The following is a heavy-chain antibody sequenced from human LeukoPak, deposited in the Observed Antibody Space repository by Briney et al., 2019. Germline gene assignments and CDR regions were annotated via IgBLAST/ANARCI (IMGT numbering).Heavy chain of an antibody. V-gene: IGHV3-23*01. J-gene: IGHJ4*02. CDR2: IYGGGTNT. Sequence: GGSLRLSCVGSGFSFSSFAMTWVRQAPGKGLEWVSTIYGGGTNTFYADSVKGRFTISRDDSKNMQFLEMDSLRPEDTAVYFCVKRITVAAGIYFDSWGQGTLVTVSS. D-gene: IGHD6-19*01. CDR1: GFSFSSFA. CDR3: VKRITVAAGIYFDS.